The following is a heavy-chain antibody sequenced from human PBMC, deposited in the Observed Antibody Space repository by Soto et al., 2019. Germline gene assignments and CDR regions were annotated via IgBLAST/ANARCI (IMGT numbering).Heavy chain of an antibody. D-gene: IGHD6-19*01. V-gene: IGHV4-61*01. Sequence: QVQLQESGPGLVKPSETLSLTCTVSGGSVSSGSYYWTWIRQPPGKGLEWIGYIYYSGTTNYNPSLKRRVTISVDTSKNQFSLKLNSVTAADTAVYYCARLATVAGASFDYWGQGTLVTVSS. CDR2: IYYSGTT. CDR1: GGSVSSGSYY. CDR3: ARLATVAGASFDY. J-gene: IGHJ4*02.